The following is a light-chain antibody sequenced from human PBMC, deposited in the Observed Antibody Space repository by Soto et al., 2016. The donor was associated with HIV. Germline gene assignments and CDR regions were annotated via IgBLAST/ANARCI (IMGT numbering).Light chain of an antibody. Sequence: DVVMTQSPLSLPVTLGQPASISCRSSQSLVHSEGNTYLTWFQQRPGQSPRRLIYKVSNRDSGVPDRFSGSGSGTDFTLKISRVEADDVDVYYCLQATHWPWTFGQGTKVEIK. CDR1: QSLVHSEGNTY. CDR3: LQATHWPWT. V-gene: IGKV2-30*02. J-gene: IGKJ1*01. CDR2: KVS.